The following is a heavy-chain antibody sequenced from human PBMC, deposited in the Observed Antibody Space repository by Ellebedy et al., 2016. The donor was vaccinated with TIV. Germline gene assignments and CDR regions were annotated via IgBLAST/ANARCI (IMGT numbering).Heavy chain of an antibody. V-gene: IGHV3-23*01. CDR3: ASLNIVVAPATSAQGASDI. J-gene: IGHJ3*02. Sequence: GESLKISXAVSGFTFSTYAMSWVRQAPGKGLEWVSSISGSGTNTYYADFVKGRFTISRDNSKNTLYLQMNSLRAEDTAVYYCASLNIVVAPATSAQGASDIWGQGTMVTASS. CDR1: GFTFSTYA. CDR2: ISGSGTNT. D-gene: IGHD2-2*01.